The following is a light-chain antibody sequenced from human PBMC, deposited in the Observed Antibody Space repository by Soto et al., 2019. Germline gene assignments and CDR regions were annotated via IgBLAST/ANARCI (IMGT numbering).Light chain of an antibody. CDR1: QSVSSSY. CDR2: GAS. V-gene: IGKV3-20*01. Sequence: EIVLTQSPGTLPLSPGERATLSCRASQSVSSSYLAWYQQKPGQAPRLLIYGASSRATGIPDRFSGSGSGTDFTLTISRLEPEDFAVYYCQQYGSSPFTFGGGTEVDIK. CDR3: QQYGSSPFT. J-gene: IGKJ4*01.